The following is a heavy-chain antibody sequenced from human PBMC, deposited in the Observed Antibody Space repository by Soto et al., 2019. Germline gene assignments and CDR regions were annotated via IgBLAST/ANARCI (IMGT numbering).Heavy chain of an antibody. J-gene: IGHJ4*02. D-gene: IGHD3-10*01. Sequence: QVHLVQSGAEGKKPGASVKVSCKTSGFTFTNYGITWVRQAPGQGLEWMGWISADNRNTHYAQKFQGRVTMTTDTSTTTAYMELRSLRSDDTALYYCARDVIYGSERSDYWCQGTLVTVSS. CDR2: ISADNRNT. V-gene: IGHV1-18*01. CDR1: GFTFTNYG. CDR3: ARDVIYGSERSDY.